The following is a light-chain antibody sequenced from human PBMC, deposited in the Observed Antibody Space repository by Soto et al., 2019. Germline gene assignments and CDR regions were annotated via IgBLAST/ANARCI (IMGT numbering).Light chain of an antibody. CDR3: QQYGSSPFT. J-gene: IGKJ3*01. V-gene: IGKV3-20*01. CDR1: QSVSNY. Sequence: EIVLTQSPGTLSLSPGERATLSCRASQSVSNYLAWYQQKPGQAPRLLIYAASNRATGIPARFSGSGSGTDFTLTISRLEPEDFAVYYCQQYGSSPFTFGPGTKVDIK. CDR2: AAS.